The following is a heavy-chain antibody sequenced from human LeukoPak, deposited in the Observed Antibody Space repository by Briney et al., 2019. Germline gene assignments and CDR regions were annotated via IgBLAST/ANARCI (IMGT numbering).Heavy chain of an antibody. CDR1: GYTFTSYD. J-gene: IGHJ6*03. D-gene: IGHD3-16*01. Sequence: ASVKVSCTASGYTFTSYDINWVRQATGQGLEWMGWMNPNSGNTGYAQKFQGRVTMTRNTSISTAYMDLSSLRSEDTAVYYCARYLGGYYYYYMDVWGKGTTVTVSS. CDR2: MNPNSGNT. V-gene: IGHV1-8*01. CDR3: ARYLGGYYYYYMDV.